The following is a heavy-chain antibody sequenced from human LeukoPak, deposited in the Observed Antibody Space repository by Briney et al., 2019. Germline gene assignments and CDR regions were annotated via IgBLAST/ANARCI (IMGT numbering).Heavy chain of an antibody. V-gene: IGHV3-48*03. CDR2: ISRNSSTI. Sequence: GGSLRLSCAASGFTFSSYEMNWVRQAPGKGLEWVSYISRNSSTIYYADSVKGRFTISRDNAKNSVYLQMNSLRAEDTAVYYCAELGITMIGGVWGKGTTVTISS. J-gene: IGHJ6*04. D-gene: IGHD3-10*02. CDR1: GFTFSSYE. CDR3: AELGITMIGGV.